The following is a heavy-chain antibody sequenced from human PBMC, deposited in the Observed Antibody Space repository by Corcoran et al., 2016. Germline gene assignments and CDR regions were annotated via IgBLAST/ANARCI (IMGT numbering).Heavy chain of an antibody. CDR3: AGGSGITMVLGVISSYFDY. D-gene: IGHD3-10*01. Sequence: QVQLVQSGAEVKKPGSSVKVSCKASGGTFSSYAISWVRQAPGQGLEWMGGIIPIFGTANYAQKFQGRVTITADESTSTAYMELSSLRSEDTAVYYCAGGSGITMVLGVISSYFDYWGQGTLVTVSS. CDR2: IIPIFGTA. V-gene: IGHV1-69*01. J-gene: IGHJ4*02. CDR1: GGTFSSYA.